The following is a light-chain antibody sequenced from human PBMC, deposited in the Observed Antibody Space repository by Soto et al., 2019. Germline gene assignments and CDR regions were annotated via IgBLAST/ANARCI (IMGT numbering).Light chain of an antibody. J-gene: IGLJ1*01. V-gene: IGLV2-14*01. CDR1: SSDVGGYNY. Sequence: QSVLTQPASVSGSPGQSITISCTGTSSDVGGYNYVPWYQQHPGKAPKLMIYEVSNRPSGVSNRFSGSKSGNTASLTISGLQAEDEADYYCSSYTDSSNYVFGTGTKVTVL. CDR3: SSYTDSSNYV. CDR2: EVS.